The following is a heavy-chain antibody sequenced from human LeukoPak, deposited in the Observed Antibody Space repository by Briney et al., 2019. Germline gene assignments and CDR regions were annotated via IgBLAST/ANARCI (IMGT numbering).Heavy chain of an antibody. V-gene: IGHV1-2*02. CDR3: ARDGGSSSILFYYYMDV. CDR2: INPNSGGT. J-gene: IGHJ6*03. Sequence: VASVKVSCKASGYTFTGYYMHWVRQAPGQGLEWMGWINPNSGGTNYAQKFQGRGTMTRDTSISTAYMELSRLRSDDTAVYYCARDGGSSSILFYYYMDVWGKGTTVTVSS. CDR1: GYTFTGYY. D-gene: IGHD6-6*01.